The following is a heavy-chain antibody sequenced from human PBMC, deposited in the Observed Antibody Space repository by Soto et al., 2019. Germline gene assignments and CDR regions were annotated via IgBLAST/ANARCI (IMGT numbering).Heavy chain of an antibody. V-gene: IGHV3-23*01. CDR1: GFTFSTYS. CDR3: AKVGWEDY. J-gene: IGHJ4*02. Sequence: GGSLRLSCAVSGFTFSTYSMSWVRQAPGKGLEWVSGISGSGDSTDYADSVKGRFTISRDNSKNTLFLQMNSLRADDTAVYFCAKVGWEDYSGQGPLVTVYS. CDR2: ISGSGDST. D-gene: IGHD6-19*01.